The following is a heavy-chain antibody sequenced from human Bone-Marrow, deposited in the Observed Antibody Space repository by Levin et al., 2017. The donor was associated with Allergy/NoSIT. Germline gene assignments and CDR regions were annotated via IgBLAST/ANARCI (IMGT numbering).Heavy chain of an antibody. J-gene: IGHJ4*02. CDR1: GFTFSTHD. V-gene: IGHV3-23*01. D-gene: IGHD2-15*01. CDR3: IEGSPGFCGGTSCPKYDS. Sequence: GESLKISCTASGFTFSTHDMTWVRQSPGKGLEWVSGVTRSGGSTFYADSVRGRFTISRDNSNNTLFLQMNSLRVEDTAVSYCIEGSPGFCGGTSCPKYDSWGQGVLVPVSS. CDR2: VTRSGGST.